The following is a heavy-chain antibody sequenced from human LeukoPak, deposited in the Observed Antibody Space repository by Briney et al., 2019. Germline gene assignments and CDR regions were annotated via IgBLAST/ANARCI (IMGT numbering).Heavy chain of an antibody. CDR3: ARYCSGASCYLGLDY. CDR1: GFTFNNYF. D-gene: IGHD2-2*01. Sequence: GGSLRLSCAASGFTFNNYFMTWVRQAPGKGLEWVSTISGSAGSTYYADFVKGLFTISRDNSRNTLYLQMNSLRADDTAVYRCARYCSGASCYLGLDYWGQGTLVTVSS. CDR2: ISGSAGST. V-gene: IGHV3-23*01. J-gene: IGHJ4*02.